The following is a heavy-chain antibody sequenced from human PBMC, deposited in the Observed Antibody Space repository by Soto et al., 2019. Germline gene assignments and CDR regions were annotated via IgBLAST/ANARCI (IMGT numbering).Heavy chain of an antibody. V-gene: IGHV1-18*01. D-gene: IGHD3-22*01. CDR3: ARAFFYQGSDSRGYSFDAFDF. Sequence: ASVKVSCTASGYTFTKYGIGWGRQAPGQGLEWMGWISTYNGNTHYAQTLQGRVTMTTDTSTSTAYMEVRSLRSDDTAIYYCARAFFYQGSDSRGYSFDAFDFWVPGTLVIGSS. CDR1: GYTFTKYG. CDR2: ISTYNGNT. J-gene: IGHJ3*01.